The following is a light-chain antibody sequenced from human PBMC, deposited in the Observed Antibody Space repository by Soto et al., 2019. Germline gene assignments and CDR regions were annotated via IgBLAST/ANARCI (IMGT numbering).Light chain of an antibody. CDR3: QQYNDLPPVT. Sequence: EIVMTQSPATLSVSPGERATLSCRASQSVSGNLAWYQQKPGQAPRLLIYGASTRATGIPARFSGSGSRTELTLIIRCPQSEDFAVYYCQQYNDLPPVTFGGGTKVEIK. CDR2: GAS. J-gene: IGKJ4*01. V-gene: IGKV3-15*01. CDR1: QSVSGN.